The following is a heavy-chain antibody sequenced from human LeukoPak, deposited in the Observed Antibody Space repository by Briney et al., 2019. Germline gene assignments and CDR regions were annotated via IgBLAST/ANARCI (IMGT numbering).Heavy chain of an antibody. D-gene: IGHD5-24*01. J-gene: IGHJ4*02. Sequence: GGSLRLSCAASGFTFSSYEMNWARQAPGKGLEWVSYISSSGSTIYYADSVKGRFTISRDNAKNSLYLQMNSLRAEDTAVYYCARDESRDGYNNYWGQGTLVTVSS. CDR1: GFTFSSYE. CDR3: ARDESRDGYNNY. CDR2: ISSSGSTI. V-gene: IGHV3-48*03.